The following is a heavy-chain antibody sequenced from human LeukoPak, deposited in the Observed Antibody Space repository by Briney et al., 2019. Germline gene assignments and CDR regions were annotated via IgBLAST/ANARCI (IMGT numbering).Heavy chain of an antibody. Sequence: GGSLRLSCAASGFTFSSYSMSWVRQAPGKGLEWVANIKQDGSEKYYVDSVKGRFTISRDNAKNSLYLQMNSLRAEDTAMYYCATVVWQLPRLGYYMDVWGKGTTVTVSS. V-gene: IGHV3-7*01. D-gene: IGHD6-6*01. J-gene: IGHJ6*03. CDR2: IKQDGSEK. CDR1: GFTFSSYS. CDR3: ATVVWQLPRLGYYMDV.